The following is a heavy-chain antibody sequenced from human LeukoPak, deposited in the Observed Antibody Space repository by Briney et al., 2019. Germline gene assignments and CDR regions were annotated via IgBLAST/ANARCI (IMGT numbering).Heavy chain of an antibody. J-gene: IGHJ3*02. CDR2: ISSSSSYI. V-gene: IGHV3-21*01. D-gene: IGHD3-3*01. CDR1: GFTFSSYS. Sequence: PGGSLRLSCAASGFTFSSYSMNWVRQAPGKGLEWVSSISSSSSYIYYADSVKGRFTISRDNAKNSLYLQMNSLRAEDTAVYYCARDSYYDFWSGNEAFDIWGQGTMVTVSS. CDR3: ARDSYYDFWSGNEAFDI.